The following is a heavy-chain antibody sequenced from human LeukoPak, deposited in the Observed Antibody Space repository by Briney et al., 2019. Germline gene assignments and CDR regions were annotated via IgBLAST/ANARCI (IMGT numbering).Heavy chain of an antibody. Sequence: PSETLSLTCTVSGVSVSSYYWSCIRQPPGKGLEWIGYIYYSGSTNYNPSLKSRVTISVDTSKNQFSLKLSSVTAADTAVYYCARQQLSQLYYFDNWGQGTLVTVSS. CDR2: IYYSGST. J-gene: IGHJ4*02. V-gene: IGHV4-59*02. D-gene: IGHD6-13*01. CDR3: ARQQLSQLYYFDN. CDR1: GVSVSSYY.